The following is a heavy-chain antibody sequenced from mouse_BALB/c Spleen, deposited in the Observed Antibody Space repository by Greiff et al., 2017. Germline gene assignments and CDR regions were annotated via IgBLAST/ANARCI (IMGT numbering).Heavy chain of an antibody. CDR1: GYTFTSYW. CDR2: IYPSDSYT. V-gene: IGHV1-69*02. CDR3: TRDTTVVARYYFDY. J-gene: IGHJ2*01. Sequence: QVQLQQPGAELVRPGASVKLSCKASGYTFTSYWINWVKQRPGQGLEWIGNIYPSDSYTNYNQKFKDKATLTVDKSSSTAYMQLSSPTSEDSAVYYCTRDTTVVARYYFDYWGQGTTLTVSS. D-gene: IGHD1-1*01.